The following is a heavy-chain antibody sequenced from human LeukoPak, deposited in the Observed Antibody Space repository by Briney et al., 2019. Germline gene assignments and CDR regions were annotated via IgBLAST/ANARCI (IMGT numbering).Heavy chain of an antibody. CDR1: GFTFSDTL. V-gene: IGHV3-7*03. Sequence: GGSLRLSCAASGFTFSDTLMTWVRQAPGKGLEWMATIKPDGSEKDYVDSVRGRFTISRVNAENSLYLQMNSLRAEDTAVYHCTKGGYSTSWYWIYWGQGTLVTVSS. CDR2: IKPDGSEK. J-gene: IGHJ4*02. D-gene: IGHD6-13*01. CDR3: TKGGYSTSWYWIY.